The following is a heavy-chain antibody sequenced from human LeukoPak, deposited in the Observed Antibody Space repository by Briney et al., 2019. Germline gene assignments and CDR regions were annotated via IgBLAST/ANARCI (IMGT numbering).Heavy chain of an antibody. CDR2: IYTSGST. J-gene: IGHJ5*02. CDR1: GGSISSHY. CDR3: AALTYSYGFWWFDP. Sequence: SETLSLTCTVSGGSISSHYWSWIRQPPGKGLEWIGYIYTSGSTNYNPSLKSRVTISVDTSKNQFSLKLSSVTAADTAVYYCAALTYSYGFWWFDPWGQGTLVTVSS. V-gene: IGHV4-4*09. D-gene: IGHD5-18*01.